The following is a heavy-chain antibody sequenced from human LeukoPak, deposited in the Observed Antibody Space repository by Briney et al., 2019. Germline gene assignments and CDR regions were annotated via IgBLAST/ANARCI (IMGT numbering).Heavy chain of an antibody. CDR1: GETLNESA. D-gene: IGHD3-10*02. Sequence: GASVKVSCKISGETLNESAIHWVRQAPGKGLEWMGGFDPENGETVYAQKFQGRVTLTEDKAIDAAYMELSGLRSEDTAVYFCCSGSNYYHWYMDVWGKGATVTVSS. V-gene: IGHV1-24*01. J-gene: IGHJ6*03. CDR3: CSGSNYYHWYMDV. CDR2: FDPENGET.